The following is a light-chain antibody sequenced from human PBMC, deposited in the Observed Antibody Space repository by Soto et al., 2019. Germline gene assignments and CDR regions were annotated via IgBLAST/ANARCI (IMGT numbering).Light chain of an antibody. J-gene: IGKJ1*01. Sequence: IVLTQSPDTLSLSPGERATLSCRASQSVSSSQLVWYQQKPGQAPRLLIYAASSRATGIPDRFSGSGSGTDFTLTASELETEDFAVYYCQHYANSVWTFGQGTKVEIK. CDR1: QSVSSSQ. CDR2: AAS. V-gene: IGKV3-20*01. CDR3: QHYANSVWT.